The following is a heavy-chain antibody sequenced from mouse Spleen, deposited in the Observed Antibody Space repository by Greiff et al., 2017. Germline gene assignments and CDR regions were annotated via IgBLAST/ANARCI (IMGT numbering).Heavy chain of an antibody. CDR3: ARANWDPFDY. D-gene: IGHD4-1*01. Sequence: QVQLKESGAELARPGASVKMSCKASGYTFTSYTMHWVKQRPGQGLEWIGYINPSSGYTKYNQKFKDKATFTADKSSSTAYMQLSSLTSEDSAVYYCARANWDPFDYWGQGTTLTVSS. V-gene: IGHV1-4*01. CDR1: GYTFTSYT. J-gene: IGHJ2*01. CDR2: INPSSGYT.